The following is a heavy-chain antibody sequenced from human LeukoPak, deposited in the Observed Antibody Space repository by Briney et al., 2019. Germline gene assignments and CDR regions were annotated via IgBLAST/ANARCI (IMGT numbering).Heavy chain of an antibody. D-gene: IGHD6-13*01. V-gene: IGHV4-31*03. Sequence: PSETLSLTCTVSGGSISSGGYYWSWIRQHPGKGLEWIGYIYYSGSTYYNPSLKSRVTISVDTSKNQFSLKLSSVTAADTAVYYCARARSGIAEGLDYWGQGTLVTVSS. CDR3: ARARSGIAEGLDY. CDR1: GGSISSGGYY. CDR2: IYYSGST. J-gene: IGHJ4*02.